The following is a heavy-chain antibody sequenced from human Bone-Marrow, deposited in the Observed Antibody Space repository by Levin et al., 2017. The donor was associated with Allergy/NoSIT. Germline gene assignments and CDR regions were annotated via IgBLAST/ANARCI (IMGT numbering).Heavy chain of an antibody. D-gene: IGHD1-1*01. Sequence: RSQTLSLPCIVSGDSISSGSWTWIRQPPGKALEWIGYIHDSGGTSYNLSLKSRVFISVDTSKNQFSLELNSMTTADTAFYFCARVETTTLYHFDHWGQGILVTVSS. V-gene: IGHV4-59*01. CDR1: GDSISSGS. CDR3: ARVETTTLYHFDH. J-gene: IGHJ4*02. CDR2: IHDSGGT.